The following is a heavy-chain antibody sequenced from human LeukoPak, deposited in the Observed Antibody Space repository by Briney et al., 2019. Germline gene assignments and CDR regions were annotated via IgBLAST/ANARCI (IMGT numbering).Heavy chain of an antibody. CDR2: IPFSGRDE. V-gene: IGHV3-30*02. D-gene: IGHD1-26*01. J-gene: IGHJ4*02. CDR3: VKDCGLGGSRDY. CDR1: GFSCEGFG. Sequence: GGSLRLSAATFGFSCEGFGLQGLPQAPGKGLKGVTFIPFSGRDENYADFVRGRFTISSDNSKNTVYLQMNSLRPDDTGIYYCVKDCGLGGSRDYWGQGTLVTVSS.